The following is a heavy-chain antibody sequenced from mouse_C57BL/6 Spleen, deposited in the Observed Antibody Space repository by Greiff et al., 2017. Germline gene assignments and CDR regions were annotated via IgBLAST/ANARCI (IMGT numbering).Heavy chain of an antibody. V-gene: IGHV1-74*01. CDR3: AIRGSSFFDY. Sequence: VQLQQPGAELVKPGASVKVSCKASGYTFTSYWMHWVKQRPGQGLEWIGRIHPSDSGTNYNQKFKGKATLTVDKSSSPAYLQLRSLTSEDSAVYYCAIRGSSFFDYWGQGTTLTVSS. CDR2: IHPSDSGT. J-gene: IGHJ2*01. CDR1: GYTFTSYW. D-gene: IGHD1-1*01.